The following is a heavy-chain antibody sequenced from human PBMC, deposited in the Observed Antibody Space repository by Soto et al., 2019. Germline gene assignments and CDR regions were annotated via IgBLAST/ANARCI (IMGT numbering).Heavy chain of an antibody. Sequence: PGESLKISCKGSGYSFTSYWIGWVRQMPGKGLEWMGIIYPGDSDTRYSPSFQGQVTISADKSISTAYLQWSSLKASDTAMYYCARAVHSATLTTRYYYYGMGVWGQGTTVTVSS. CDR1: GYSFTSYW. CDR3: ARAVHSATLTTRYYYYGMGV. J-gene: IGHJ6*02. V-gene: IGHV5-51*01. D-gene: IGHD4-4*01. CDR2: IYPGDSDT.